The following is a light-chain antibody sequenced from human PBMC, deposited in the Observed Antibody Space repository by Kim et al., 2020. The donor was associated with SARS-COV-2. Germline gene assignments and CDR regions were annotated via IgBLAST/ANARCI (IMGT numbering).Light chain of an antibody. J-gene: IGLJ1*01. Sequence: SYELTQPLSVSVALGQTARITCGGNNFGRKNVHWYQQKPGQAPVLVIFRDNNRPSGIPERFSGSTSGNTATLTISSPQAGDEADYYCQAWDGNTNIFGTGTKGTVL. CDR1: NFGRKN. V-gene: IGLV3-9*01. CDR2: RDN. CDR3: QAWDGNTNI.